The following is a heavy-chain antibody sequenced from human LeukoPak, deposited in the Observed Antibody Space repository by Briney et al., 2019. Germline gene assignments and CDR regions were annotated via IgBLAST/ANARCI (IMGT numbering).Heavy chain of an antibody. CDR1: GFTFSSYE. CDR2: ISSSGSTI. Sequence: GGSLRLSCAASGFTFSSYEMNWVRQAPGKGLEWVSYISSSGSTIYYADSVKGRFTISRDNAKNSLYLQMNSLRAEDTAAYYCAPGHSSYDYWGQGTLVTVSS. D-gene: IGHD6-6*01. V-gene: IGHV3-48*03. J-gene: IGHJ4*02. CDR3: APGHSSYDY.